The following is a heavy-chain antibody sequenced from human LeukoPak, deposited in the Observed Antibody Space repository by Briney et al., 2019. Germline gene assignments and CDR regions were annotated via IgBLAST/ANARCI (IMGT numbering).Heavy chain of an antibody. CDR1: GCTFDDYA. J-gene: IGHJ3*02. Sequence: PTGGSLRLSCAASGCTFDDYAMHWVRQAPGKGLEWVPGISWNSGSIGYADSVKGRFTISRDNAKNSLYLQMNSLRAEDTALYYCAKDIGMKWEPCAFDIWGQGTMVTVSS. V-gene: IGHV3-9*01. CDR3: AKDIGMKWEPCAFDI. CDR2: ISWNSGSI. D-gene: IGHD1-26*01.